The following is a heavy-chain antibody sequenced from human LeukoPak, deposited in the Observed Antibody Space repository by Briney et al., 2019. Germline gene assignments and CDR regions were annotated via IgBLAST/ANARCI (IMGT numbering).Heavy chain of an antibody. J-gene: IGHJ4*02. CDR2: ISAYNGNT. CDR1: GYTFTSYG. CDR3: ARDKKGYYDSSGYYHTPFDY. D-gene: IGHD3-22*01. Sequence: ASVKVSCKASGYTFTSYGISWVRQAPGQGLEWMGWISAYNGNTNYAQKLQGRVTMTTDTSTSTAYMELRSLRSDDTAVYYCARDKKGYYDSSGYYHTPFDYWGQGTLVTVSS. V-gene: IGHV1-18*01.